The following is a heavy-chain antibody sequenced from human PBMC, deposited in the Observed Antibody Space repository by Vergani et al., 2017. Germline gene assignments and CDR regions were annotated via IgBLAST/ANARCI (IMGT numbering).Heavy chain of an antibody. D-gene: IGHD2-15*01. CDR3: ARMGTAGRIIDY. J-gene: IGHJ4*02. CDR2: IRFDGTKT. Sequence: QVQLVESGGGVVQRGGSLRLSCATSGLNFTSYGMHWVRQAPGKGLEWVTFIRFDGTKTYYIDSVKGRFTISRDNSKNTVFLQMHSLRPEDTALYFCARMGTAGRIIDYWGQGTLVTVSS. CDR1: GLNFTSYG. V-gene: IGHV3-30*02.